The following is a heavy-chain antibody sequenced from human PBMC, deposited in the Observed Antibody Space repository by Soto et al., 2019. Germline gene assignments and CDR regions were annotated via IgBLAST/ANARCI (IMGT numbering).Heavy chain of an antibody. V-gene: IGHV3-23*01. CDR2: ISGSGGST. CDR1: GFTFSSYA. CDR3: AKDYYIVVVPAARPDYYFDY. D-gene: IGHD2-2*01. Sequence: EVQLLESGGGLVQPGGSLRLSCAASGFTFSSYAMSWVRQAPGKGLEWVSAISGSGGSTYYADSVKGRFTISRDNSKNTLYLQMNSLRAEDTAVYYCAKDYYIVVVPAARPDYYFDYWGQGTLVTVSS. J-gene: IGHJ4*02.